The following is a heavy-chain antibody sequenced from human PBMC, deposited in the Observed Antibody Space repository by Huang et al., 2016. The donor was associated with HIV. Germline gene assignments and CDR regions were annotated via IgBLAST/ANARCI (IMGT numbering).Heavy chain of an antibody. J-gene: IGHJ4*02. CDR3: ARRSGYSYGYYFDY. CDR2: IYYGGST. CDR1: GGSIRGSNYY. Sequence: QLQLHESGPGLVKPSETLSLTCTVSGGSIRGSNYYWGWIRQPPGKGLEWIATIYYGGSTFDNPSLKSRVTISADTSKNQFSLNLSSVTAADTAVYYCARRSGYSYGYYFDYWGQGTLVTVSS. D-gene: IGHD5-18*01. V-gene: IGHV4-39*01.